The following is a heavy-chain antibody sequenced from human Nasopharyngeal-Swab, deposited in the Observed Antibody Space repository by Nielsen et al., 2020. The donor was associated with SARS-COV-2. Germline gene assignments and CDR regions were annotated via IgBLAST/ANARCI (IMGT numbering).Heavy chain of an antibody. J-gene: IGHJ4*02. Sequence: GESLKISCEASGFTFSSYGMQWVRQAPGKGLEWVAVIWYDGSNKYYADSVKGRFTISRDNSKNTLYLQMNSRRAEDTAVYYCARDLSPSGSYDYWGQGTLVTVSS. D-gene: IGHD1-26*01. CDR1: GFTFSSYG. V-gene: IGHV3-33*01. CDR2: IWYDGSNK. CDR3: ARDLSPSGSYDY.